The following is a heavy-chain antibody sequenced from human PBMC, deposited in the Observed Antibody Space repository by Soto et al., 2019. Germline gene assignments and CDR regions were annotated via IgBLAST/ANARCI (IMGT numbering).Heavy chain of an antibody. CDR1: GFKFRNYA. CDR3: AKARRAGGNSAFYFDF. D-gene: IGHD3-16*01. J-gene: IGHJ4*02. CDR2: ISATGGGT. V-gene: IGHV3-23*01. Sequence: PRLSCAASGFKFRNYAMSWVRQAPGKGLEWVSLISATGGGTYYADSVKGRFTIARDNSHNTLYLQVHILTAEDTAVYYCAKARRAGGNSAFYFDFWGQGAQVTV.